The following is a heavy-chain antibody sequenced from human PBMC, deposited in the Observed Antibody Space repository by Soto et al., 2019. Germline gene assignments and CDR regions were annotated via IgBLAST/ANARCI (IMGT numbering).Heavy chain of an antibody. V-gene: IGHV4-30-4*01. Sequence: SETPSLTCTVSGGSISSGDYYWSWIRQPPGKGLEYMGFIYYSGSTHYNPSLKSRLTMSLDTSKSQFSLKLSSVTTADTAVYYCARGVISPQYFFDYWGQGTLVTVSS. CDR1: GGSISSGDYY. CDR3: ARGVISPQYFFDY. J-gene: IGHJ4*02. D-gene: IGHD2-21*01. CDR2: IYYSGST.